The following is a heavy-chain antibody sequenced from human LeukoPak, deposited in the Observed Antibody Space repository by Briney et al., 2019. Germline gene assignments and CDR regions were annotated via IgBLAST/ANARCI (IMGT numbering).Heavy chain of an antibody. D-gene: IGHD6-6*01. V-gene: IGHV1-2*02. J-gene: IGHJ5*02. CDR1: GYTFTGYY. CDR2: INPNSGGT. Sequence: ASVKVSCKASGYTFTGYYMHWVRQAPGQGLEWMGWINPNSGGTNYAQKFQGRVTMTRDTSISTAYMELSRLRFDDTAVYYCARDKIAALGYDNWFDPWGQGTLVTVSS. CDR3: ARDKIAALGYDNWFDP.